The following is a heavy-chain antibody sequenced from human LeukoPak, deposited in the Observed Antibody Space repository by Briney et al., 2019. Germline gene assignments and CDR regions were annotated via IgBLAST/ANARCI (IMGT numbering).Heavy chain of an antibody. D-gene: IGHD2-2*01. J-gene: IGHJ4*02. CDR1: GFTFSSYA. CDR3: ANHLACGSTSCPPFDY. Sequence: GRSLRLSCAASGFTFSSYAMHWVRQAPGKGLEWVSSISDDSNYIYYADSVEGRFTISRDNAKNSLYLQMNSLRAEDTAVYYCANHLACGSTSCPPFDYWGQGTLVTVSS. V-gene: IGHV3-21*01. CDR2: ISDDSNYI.